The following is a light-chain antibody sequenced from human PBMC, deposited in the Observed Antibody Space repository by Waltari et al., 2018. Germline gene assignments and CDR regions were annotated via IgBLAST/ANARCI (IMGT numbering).Light chain of an antibody. CDR2: DVS. Sequence: QSALTQPRPLSGSPGPPVTIPCTGTRSQVRGVTYVSWYPQHPGKAPKLMIYDVSKRPSGVPDRFSGSKSGNTASLTISGLQAEDEADYYCCSYAGSVVFGGGTKLTVL. J-gene: IGLJ2*01. CDR1: RSQVRGVTY. V-gene: IGLV2-11*01. CDR3: CSYAGSVV.